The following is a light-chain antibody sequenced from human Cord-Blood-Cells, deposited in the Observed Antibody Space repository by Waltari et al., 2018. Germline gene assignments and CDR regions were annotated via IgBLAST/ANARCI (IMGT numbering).Light chain of an antibody. CDR3: QQYYSTPYT. J-gene: IGKJ2*01. CDR1: QGISNS. Sequence: DIQMTQSPSSLSASVGDRSTITCRASQGISNSLAWYQQKPGKAPKLLLYAASRLESGVPPRFSGSGSGTDYTLTISSLQPEDFATYYCQQYYSTPYTFGQGTKLEIK. CDR2: AAS. V-gene: IGKV1-NL1*01.